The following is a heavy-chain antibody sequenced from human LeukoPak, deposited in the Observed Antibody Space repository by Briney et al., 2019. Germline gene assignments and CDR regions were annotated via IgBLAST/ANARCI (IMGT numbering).Heavy chain of an antibody. J-gene: IGHJ4*02. Sequence: PGGSLRLSCAASGFTLSSYAMSWVRQAPGKGLEWVSAISGSGGSTYYADSVKGRFTISRDNSKNTLYLQMNSLRAEDTAVYYCAKAIVVVPAAIDYWGQGTLVTVSS. D-gene: IGHD2-2*02. V-gene: IGHV3-23*01. CDR1: GFTLSSYA. CDR2: ISGSGGST. CDR3: AKAIVVVPAAIDY.